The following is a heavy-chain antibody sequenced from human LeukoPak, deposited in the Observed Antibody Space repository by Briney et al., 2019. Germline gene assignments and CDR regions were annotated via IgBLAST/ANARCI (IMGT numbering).Heavy chain of an antibody. CDR2: INPNSGGT. D-gene: IGHD4-17*01. CDR3: ARDYGDPVFDY. J-gene: IGHJ4*02. V-gene: IGHV1-2*02. CDR1: GYTFTGYY. Sequence: ASVKVSCKASGYTFTGYYMHWVRQAPGQGLEWMGWINPNSGGTNYAQKFQGSVTMTRDTSSNTAYMELSRLRSDDTAVYYCARDYGDPVFDYWGQGTLVTVSS.